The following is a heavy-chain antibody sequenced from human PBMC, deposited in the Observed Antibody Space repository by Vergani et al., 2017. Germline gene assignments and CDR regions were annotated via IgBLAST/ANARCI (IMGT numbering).Heavy chain of an antibody. CDR2: ISSSISYI. Sequence: EVQLVESGGGLVKPGGSLRLSCAASGFTFSSYSMNWVRQAPGKGLEWVSSISSSISYIYYADSVKGRFTISRDNAKNSLYLQMNSLRAEDTAVYYCARDYYDSSGYYYRTSPLYYFDYWGQGTLVTVSS. CDR1: GFTFSSYS. CDR3: ARDYYDSSGYYYRTSPLYYFDY. V-gene: IGHV3-21*01. J-gene: IGHJ4*02. D-gene: IGHD3-22*01.